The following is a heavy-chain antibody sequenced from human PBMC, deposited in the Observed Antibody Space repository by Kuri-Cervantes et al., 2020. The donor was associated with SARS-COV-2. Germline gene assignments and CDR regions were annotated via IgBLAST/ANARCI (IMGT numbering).Heavy chain of an antibody. CDR1: GFTFSSYS. Sequence: GESLKISCAASGFTFSSYSMNWVRQAPGKGLEWVSSISSSSSYIYYADSVKGRFTISRDNAKNSLYLQMNSLRAEDTALYYCAKDRMVQGVIRGTAFDPWGQGTLVTVSS. V-gene: IGHV3-21*04. D-gene: IGHD3-10*01. CDR2: ISSSSSYI. J-gene: IGHJ5*02. CDR3: AKDRMVQGVIRGTAFDP.